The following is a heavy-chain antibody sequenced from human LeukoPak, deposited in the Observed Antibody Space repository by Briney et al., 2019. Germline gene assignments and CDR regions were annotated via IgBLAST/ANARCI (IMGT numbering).Heavy chain of an antibody. CDR3: ARGRGGSYDY. CDR2: IKSDGSKT. CDR1: GFTFSTFA. D-gene: IGHD1-26*01. Sequence: PGGSLRLSCAASGFTFSTFAMHCVRQAPGKGLEYVAAIKSDGSKTFYADSVKDRFSISRDNSKNTLYLQMGSLRAEDMAVYYCARGRGGSYDYWGQGILVTVSS. J-gene: IGHJ4*02. V-gene: IGHV3-64*02.